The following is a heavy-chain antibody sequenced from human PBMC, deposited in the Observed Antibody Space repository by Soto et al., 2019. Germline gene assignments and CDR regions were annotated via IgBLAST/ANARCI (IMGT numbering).Heavy chain of an antibody. CDR1: GGSFSGYY. D-gene: IGHD6-6*01. J-gene: IGHJ4*02. CDR3: ARDFFFIAARRGRGYFDY. CDR2: INHSGST. Sequence: QSQTLSLTCAVYGGSFSGYYWSWIRQPPGKGLEWIGEINHSGSTNYNPSLKSRVTISVDTSKNQFSLKLSSVTAADTAVYYCARDFFFIAARRGRGYFDYWGQGTLVTVSS. V-gene: IGHV4-34*01.